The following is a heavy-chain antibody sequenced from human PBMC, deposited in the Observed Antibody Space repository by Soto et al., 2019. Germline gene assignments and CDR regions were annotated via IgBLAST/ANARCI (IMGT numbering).Heavy chain of an antibody. D-gene: IGHD3-22*01. Sequence: QVHLVQSGAEVKKPGSSVKVSCKASGGTFSSYAISWVRQAPGQGLEWMGGFIPIFGTTNYAQKFQGRVTITADESTSTAYMEVSSLRSEDTAVYYCTRDRGRSYNDGRGYYYSAYWGQGTLVTVSS. J-gene: IGHJ4*02. V-gene: IGHV1-69*01. CDR2: FIPIFGTT. CDR3: TRDRGRSYNDGRGYYYSAY. CDR1: GGTFSSYA.